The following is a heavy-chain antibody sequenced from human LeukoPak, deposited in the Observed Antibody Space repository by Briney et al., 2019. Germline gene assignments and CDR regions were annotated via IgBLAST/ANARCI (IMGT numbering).Heavy chain of an antibody. J-gene: IGHJ5*02. V-gene: IGHV1-18*01. CDR1: GYTFTSYG. CDR2: ISAYNGNT. Sequence: ASVKVSCKASGYTFTSYGISWVRQAPGQGLEWMGWISAYNGNTNYAQKLQGRVTMTTDTSTSTAYMELRSLRSDDTAVYYCARVDKRRPAADSWFDPWGQGTLVTVSS. D-gene: IGHD2-2*01. CDR3: ARVDKRRPAADSWFDP.